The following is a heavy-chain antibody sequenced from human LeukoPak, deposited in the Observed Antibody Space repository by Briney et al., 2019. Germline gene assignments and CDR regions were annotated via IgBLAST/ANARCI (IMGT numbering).Heavy chain of an antibody. CDR3: ARQYGSGWYKGYFQY. CDR2: INHSGST. D-gene: IGHD6-19*01. Sequence: PSETLSLTCGVNGGSFSGYYWSWIRQPPGKGLEWIGEINHSGSTNYNPSLKSRVTISVDTSKNQFSLKLSSVTAADTAVYYCARQYGSGWYKGYFQYWGQGTLVTVSS. J-gene: IGHJ1*01. CDR1: GGSFSGYY. V-gene: IGHV4-34*01.